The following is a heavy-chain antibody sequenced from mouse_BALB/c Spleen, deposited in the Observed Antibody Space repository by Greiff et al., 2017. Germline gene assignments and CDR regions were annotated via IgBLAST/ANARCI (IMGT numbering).Heavy chain of an antibody. J-gene: IGHJ4*01. CDR2: INPYNDGT. Sequence: EVKLVESGPELVKPGASVKMSCKASGYTFTSYVMHWVKQKPGQGLEWIGYINPYNDGTKYNEKFKGKATLTSDKSSSTAYMELSSLTSEDSAVYYCARANYGNYGYAMDYWGQGTSVTVSS. V-gene: IGHV1-14*01. CDR1: GYTFTSYV. D-gene: IGHD2-1*01. CDR3: ARANYGNYGYAMDY.